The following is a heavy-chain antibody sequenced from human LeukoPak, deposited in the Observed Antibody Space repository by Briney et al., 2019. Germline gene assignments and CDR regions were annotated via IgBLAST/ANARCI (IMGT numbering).Heavy chain of an antibody. CDR1: GYTFTGYH. J-gene: IGHJ5*02. V-gene: IGHV7-4-1*02. D-gene: IGHD3-10*01. CDR3: ARDIGPQRLLLWFGELLENWFDP. CDR2: INTNTGNP. Sequence: ASVKVSCKASGYTFTGYHIHWVRQAPGQGLEWMGWINTNTGNPTYAQGFTGRFVFSLDTSVSTAYLQISSLKAEDTAVYYCARDIGPQRLLLWFGELLENWFDPWGQGTLVTVSS.